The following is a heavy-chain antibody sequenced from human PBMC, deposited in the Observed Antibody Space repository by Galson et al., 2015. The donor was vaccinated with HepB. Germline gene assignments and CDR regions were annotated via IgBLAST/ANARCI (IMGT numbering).Heavy chain of an antibody. CDR3: ARDKAKDGYVAVAGIYDY. Sequence: SLRLACAASGFNFSGHCLSWVRQAPGEGLEWVTNIRQDGNGEYYVDSVKGRFTISRDNAKNSLYLQMNSLRAEDTAVYYCARDKAKDGYVAVAGIYDYWGQGTLVTVSS. V-gene: IGHV3-7*01. D-gene: IGHD6-19*01. J-gene: IGHJ4*02. CDR2: IRQDGNGE. CDR1: GFNFSGHC.